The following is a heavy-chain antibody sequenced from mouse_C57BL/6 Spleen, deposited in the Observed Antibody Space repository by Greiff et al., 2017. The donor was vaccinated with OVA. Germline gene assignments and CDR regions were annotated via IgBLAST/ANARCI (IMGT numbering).Heavy chain of an antibody. J-gene: IGHJ2*01. CDR3: ARDAPNWYYFDY. V-gene: IGHV5-4*01. Sequence: EVMLVESGGGLVKPGGSLKLSCAASGFTFSSYAMSWVRQTPEKRLEWVATISDGGSYTYYPDTVKGRFTISRDNAKNNLYLQMSHLKSEDTAMYYCARDAPNWYYFDYWGQGTTLTVSS. CDR1: GFTFSSYA. CDR2: ISDGGSYT. D-gene: IGHD4-1*02.